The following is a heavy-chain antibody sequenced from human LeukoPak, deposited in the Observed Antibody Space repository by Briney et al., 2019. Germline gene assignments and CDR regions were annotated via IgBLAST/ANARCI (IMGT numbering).Heavy chain of an antibody. D-gene: IGHD2-15*01. V-gene: IGHV1-2*06. CDR1: GYTFTGYY. CDR2: ISPNSGGT. J-gene: IGHJ5*02. Sequence: ASVKVSCKASGYTFTGYYMHWVRQAPGQGLEWMGRISPNSGGTNYAQKFQGRVTMTSDTSISTAYMELSRLRSDDTAVYYCARDKRYCSGGSCPNNWFDPWGQGTLVTVSS. CDR3: ARDKRYCSGGSCPNNWFDP.